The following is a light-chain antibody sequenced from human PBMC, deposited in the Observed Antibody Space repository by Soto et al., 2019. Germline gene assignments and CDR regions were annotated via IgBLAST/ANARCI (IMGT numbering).Light chain of an antibody. Sequence: QSVLTQPASVSGSPGQSITISCTGTSSDVGGYNYVSWYQQHPGKAPKLMIYAVSNRPPGVSNRFSGSKSGNTASLTISGLQAEDEADYYCSSYTSSSTYVFGTGTKLTVL. J-gene: IGLJ1*01. CDR2: AVS. CDR3: SSYTSSSTYV. CDR1: SSDVGGYNY. V-gene: IGLV2-14*01.